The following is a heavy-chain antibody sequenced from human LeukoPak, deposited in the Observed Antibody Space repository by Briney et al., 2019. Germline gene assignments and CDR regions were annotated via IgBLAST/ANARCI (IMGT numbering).Heavy chain of an antibody. D-gene: IGHD6-13*01. Sequence: GGSLRLSCAASGFTFSSYAMHWVRQAPGKGLEYVSAISSNGGSTYYANSVKGRFTISRDNSKNTLYLQMGSLRAEDMAVYYCARDRGAGTPQYAFDYWGQGTLVTVSS. CDR1: GFTFSSYA. CDR3: ARDRGAGTPQYAFDY. V-gene: IGHV3-64*01. CDR2: ISSNGGST. J-gene: IGHJ4*02.